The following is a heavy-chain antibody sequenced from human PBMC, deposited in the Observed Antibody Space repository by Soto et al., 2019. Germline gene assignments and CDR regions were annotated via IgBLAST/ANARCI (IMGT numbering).Heavy chain of an antibody. CDR2: IYPGDSDT. V-gene: IGHV5-51*01. D-gene: IGHD2-21*02. CDR3: ARFETARLTLDAFDI. J-gene: IGHJ3*02. Sequence: PGESLKISCKGSGYNFKTYWIAWVRQMPGQGLEWMGIIYPGDSDTTYSPSFQGQVTISVDKTISTAYLQMNSLKTEDTAVYYCARFETARLTLDAFDIWGQGTMVTVSS. CDR1: GYNFKTYW.